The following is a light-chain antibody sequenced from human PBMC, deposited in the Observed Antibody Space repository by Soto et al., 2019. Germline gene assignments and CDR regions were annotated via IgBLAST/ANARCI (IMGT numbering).Light chain of an antibody. J-gene: IGKJ1*01. V-gene: IGKV3-20*01. CDR3: QHYDSSLRT. CDR1: QSVLNN. Sequence: EIVVTQSPAILSVSAGERVTLSCRASQSVLNNLAWYQQKLGQAPRLLIYGASSRATDIPDRFSGSGSGADFTLTISRLKPEDFAVYYCQHYDSSLRTFGPGTKVDIK. CDR2: GAS.